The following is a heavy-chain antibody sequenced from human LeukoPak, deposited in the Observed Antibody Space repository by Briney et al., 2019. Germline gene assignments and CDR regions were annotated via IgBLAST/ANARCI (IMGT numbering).Heavy chain of an antibody. CDR2: ISYDGSNK. CDR3: GGDMKAVADHLDY. D-gene: IGHD6-19*01. CDR1: GFTFSSYA. Sequence: GGSLRLSCAASGFTFSSYAMHWVRQAPGKGLEWVAVISYDGSNKYYADSVKGRFTISRDNSKNTLYLQMNSLRAEDTAVYYCGGDMKAVADHLDYWGQGTLVTVSS. J-gene: IGHJ4*02. V-gene: IGHV3-30*04.